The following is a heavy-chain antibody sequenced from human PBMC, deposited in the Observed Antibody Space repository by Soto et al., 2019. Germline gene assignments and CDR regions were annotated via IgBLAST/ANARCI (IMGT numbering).Heavy chain of an antibody. CDR2: IYYSGST. CDR1: GGSISSYY. V-gene: IGHV4-59*01. Sequence: SETLSLTCTVSGGSISSYYWSWIRQPPGKGLEWIGYIYYSGSTNYNPSLKSRVTISVDTSKNQFSLKLSSVTAADTAVYYCARGSSSWSNWGQGTLVTVSS. D-gene: IGHD6-13*01. J-gene: IGHJ4*02. CDR3: ARGSSSWSN.